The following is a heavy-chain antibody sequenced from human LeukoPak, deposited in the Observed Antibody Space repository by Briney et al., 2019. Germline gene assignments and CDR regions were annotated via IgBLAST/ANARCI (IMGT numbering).Heavy chain of an antibody. CDR3: AKDREGLSSGYDLEYFDY. J-gene: IGHJ4*02. Sequence: GRSLRLSCAASGFSFSPYAMSWVRQAPGKGLEWVSAISGGGGTTYYADSVKGRFTISRDNSKNTLFLQMNSLRAEDTAVYYCAKDREGLSSGYDLEYFDYWGQGTLVTVSS. CDR1: GFSFSPYA. CDR2: ISGGGGTT. D-gene: IGHD5-12*01. V-gene: IGHV3-23*01.